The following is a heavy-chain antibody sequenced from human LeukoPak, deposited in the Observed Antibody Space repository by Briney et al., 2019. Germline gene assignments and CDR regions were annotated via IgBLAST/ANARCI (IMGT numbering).Heavy chain of an antibody. J-gene: IGHJ4*02. CDR3: ARGVPTYYDFGSGYYRDNYFDY. CDR2: ISSSSSTI. D-gene: IGHD3-3*01. CDR1: GFTFSSYS. V-gene: IGHV3-48*02. Sequence: TGGSLRLSCAASGFTFSSYSMNWVRQAPGKGLEWVSYISSSSSTIYYADSVKGRFTISRDNAKNSLYLQMNSLRDEDTAVYYCARGVPTYYDFGSGYYRDNYFDYWGQGTLVTVSS.